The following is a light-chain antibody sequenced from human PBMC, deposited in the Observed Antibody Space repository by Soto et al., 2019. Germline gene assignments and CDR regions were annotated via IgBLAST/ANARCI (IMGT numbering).Light chain of an antibody. CDR2: DAS. CDR3: QQYKSYSWT. V-gene: IGKV1-5*01. J-gene: IGKJ1*01. CDR1: QSITPW. Sequence: DIQMTQSPSTLSASIGDRVTITCRASQSITPWLAWYQQKPGKAPNLLIYDASSLESGVPARFSGSGSGTEFTLTISSLQSADVAVYYCQQYKSYSWTFGQGIKVEIK.